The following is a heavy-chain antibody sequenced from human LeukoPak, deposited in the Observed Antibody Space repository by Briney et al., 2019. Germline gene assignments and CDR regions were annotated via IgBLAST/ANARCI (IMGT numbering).Heavy chain of an antibody. CDR3: AGDRESDILTGYYPSYYFDY. CDR1: GYTFTGYY. CDR2: INPNSGGT. D-gene: IGHD3-9*01. J-gene: IGHJ4*02. V-gene: IGHV1-2*02. Sequence: ASVKVSCKASGYTFTGYYMHWVRQAPGQGLEWMGWINPNSGGTNYAQKFQGRVTMTRDTSISTAYMELSRLRSDDTAVYYCAGDRESDILTGYYPSYYFDYWGQGTLVTVSS.